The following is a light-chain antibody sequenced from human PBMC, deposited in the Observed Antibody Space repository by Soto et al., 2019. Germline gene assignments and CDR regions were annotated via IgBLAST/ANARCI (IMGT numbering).Light chain of an antibody. V-gene: IGKV1-5*01. Sequence: DIQMTQFPSTLSASVGDRVTITCRASQSISTRLAWYQQKPGKAPNLLIYDVSSLQGGVPSRFSGSGSGTEFTLSISSLQPDDFSTYYCQQYNSYPLTFGGGTKVEIK. CDR3: QQYNSYPLT. CDR1: QSISTR. J-gene: IGKJ4*01. CDR2: DVS.